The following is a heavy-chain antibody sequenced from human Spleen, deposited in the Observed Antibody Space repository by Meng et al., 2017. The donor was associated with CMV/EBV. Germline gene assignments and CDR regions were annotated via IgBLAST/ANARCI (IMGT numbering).Heavy chain of an antibody. Sequence: SLKISCAASGFTFDDYVMVWVRQVPGKGLEWVSNLTWNSGSLGYVDYVKGRLIISRDNAKNSLYLQMNSLSAEDTAVYYCARVGLRWWFDPWGQGTLVTVSS. D-gene: IGHD5-12*01. CDR2: LTWNSGSL. CDR3: ARVGLRWWFDP. J-gene: IGHJ5*02. V-gene: IGHV3-9*01. CDR1: GFTFDDYV.